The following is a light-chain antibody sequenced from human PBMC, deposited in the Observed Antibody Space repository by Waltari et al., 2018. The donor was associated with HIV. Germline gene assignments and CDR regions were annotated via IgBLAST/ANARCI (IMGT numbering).Light chain of an antibody. J-gene: IGLJ3*02. CDR1: PFNIGPGQD. CDR2: GNI. Sequence: HSVLTQPPSVSGAPGQRLRISCTWTPFNIGPGQDVHWYQHLPGTAPKILIFGNINRPSGVPDLFSGSKSGSSASLASTGLQAEDEADDYCQSYDNRLRGVFGGGTKVTVL. CDR3: QSYDNRLRGV. V-gene: IGLV1-40*01.